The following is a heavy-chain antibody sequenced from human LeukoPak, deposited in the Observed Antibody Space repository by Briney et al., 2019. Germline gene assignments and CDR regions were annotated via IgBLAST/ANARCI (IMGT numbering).Heavy chain of an antibody. Sequence: SGGSLRLSCAASGFTFSSYEMNWVRQAPGKGLEWVSYISSSGSTIYYADSVKGRFTISRDDAKNSLYLQMNSLRAEDTAVYYCATSLGINTAMVFDYWGQGTLVTVSS. CDR2: ISSSGSTI. V-gene: IGHV3-48*03. D-gene: IGHD5-18*01. CDR3: ATSLGINTAMVFDY. J-gene: IGHJ4*02. CDR1: GFTFSSYE.